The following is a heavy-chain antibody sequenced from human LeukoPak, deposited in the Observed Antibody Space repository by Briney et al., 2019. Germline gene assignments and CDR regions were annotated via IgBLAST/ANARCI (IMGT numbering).Heavy chain of an antibody. Sequence: PSETLSLTCTVPGGSISSSSYYWGWIRQPPGKGLEWIGSIYYSASTYYNPSLKSRVTISIDTSKNQFSLKLSSATAADTAVYYCARLGYCSGGSCYTEAFDIWGQGTMVTVSS. CDR2: IYYSAST. CDR1: GGSISSSSYY. D-gene: IGHD2-15*01. V-gene: IGHV4-39*01. J-gene: IGHJ3*02. CDR3: ARLGYCSGGSCYTEAFDI.